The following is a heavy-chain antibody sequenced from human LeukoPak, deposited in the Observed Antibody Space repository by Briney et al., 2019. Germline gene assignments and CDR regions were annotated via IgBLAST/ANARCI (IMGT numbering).Heavy chain of an antibody. CDR1: GFTFSSFS. Sequence: PGGSLRLSCAASGFTFSSFSMNWVRQAPGKGLEWVSTVSTSGASTYYADSVKGRFTISRDNAKNTLYLQMNSLRAEDTAVYYCATTIIAATMDVWGQGTTVTVSS. CDR3: ATTIIAATMDV. CDR2: VSTSGAST. J-gene: IGHJ6*02. D-gene: IGHD6-25*01. V-gene: IGHV3-23*01.